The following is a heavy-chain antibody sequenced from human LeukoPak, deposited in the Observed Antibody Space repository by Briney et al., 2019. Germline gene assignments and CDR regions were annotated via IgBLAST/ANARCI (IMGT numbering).Heavy chain of an antibody. J-gene: IGHJ4*02. Sequence: GGSLRLSCAASGFTFSSYAMTWVRQAPGKGLEWVSTISGSGGSTYYADSVKGRFTISRDNSKNTLYLQMNSLRAEDTAVYYCAIAPRSIAALGHWGQGTLVTVSS. D-gene: IGHD6-6*01. CDR2: ISGSGGST. V-gene: IGHV3-23*01. CDR3: AIAPRSIAALGH. CDR1: GFTFSSYA.